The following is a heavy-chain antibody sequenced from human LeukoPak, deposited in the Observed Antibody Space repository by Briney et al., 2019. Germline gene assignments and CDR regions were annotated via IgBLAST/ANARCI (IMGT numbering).Heavy chain of an antibody. V-gene: IGHV4-38-2*01. Sequence: SETLSLTCAVSGYSISSGYYWGWIRQPPGKGLEWIGSIYHGGSTYYNPSLKSRVTISVDTSKNQFSLKLSSVTAADTAVYYCAGTFRTVVGYWGQGTLVTVSS. CDR2: IYHGGST. J-gene: IGHJ4*02. CDR3: AGTFRTVVGY. CDR1: GYSISSGYY. D-gene: IGHD4-23*01.